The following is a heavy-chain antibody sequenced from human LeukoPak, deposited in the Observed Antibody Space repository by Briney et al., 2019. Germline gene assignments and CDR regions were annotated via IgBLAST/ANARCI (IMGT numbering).Heavy chain of an antibody. V-gene: IGHV1-18*01. CDR3: ARGSEAMAGFDY. Sequence: ASVTVSYMPSGYTFISYGISWVRQAPGQGVERMGWVSAYRGTTNYAQKLQGRVTMTTGQSPSTVYMELSRLRSGDTAVFFWARGSEAMAGFDYWGEGTLVTVSS. CDR1: GYTFISYG. CDR2: VSAYRGTT. J-gene: IGHJ4*02. D-gene: IGHD5-24*01.